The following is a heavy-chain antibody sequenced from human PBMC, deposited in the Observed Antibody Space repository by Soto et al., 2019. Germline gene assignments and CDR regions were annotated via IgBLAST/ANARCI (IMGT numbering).Heavy chain of an antibody. V-gene: IGHV4-59*01. J-gene: IGHJ6*02. CDR3: ARATTVTTYYYYYYGMDV. D-gene: IGHD4-17*01. Sequence: RICIQQPPGKGLEWIGYIYYSGITNYNPSLKSRVTISVDTSKNQFSLKLSSVTAADTAVYYCARATTVTTYYYYYYGMDVWGQGTTVTVSS. CDR2: IYYSGIT.